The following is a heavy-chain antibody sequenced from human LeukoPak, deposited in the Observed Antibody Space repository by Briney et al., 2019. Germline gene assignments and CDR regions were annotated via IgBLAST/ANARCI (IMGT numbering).Heavy chain of an antibody. CDR2: VDPEDGET. CDR1: GYTFTDYY. J-gene: IGHJ1*01. CDR3: ARDQFDYGGNFRSGYFQH. D-gene: IGHD4-23*01. Sequence: ASVTLSCKASGYTFTDYYMHWVRQAPGKGLEWMGRVDPEDGETIYAEKFQGRVTITADTSTDTAYMELSSLRSEDTAVYYCARDQFDYGGNFRSGYFQHWGQGTLVTVSS. V-gene: IGHV1-69-2*01.